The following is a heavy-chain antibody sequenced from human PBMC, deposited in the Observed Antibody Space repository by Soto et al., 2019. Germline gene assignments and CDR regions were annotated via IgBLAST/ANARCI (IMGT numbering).Heavy chain of an antibody. CDR2: ISGSGGST. CDR1: GFTFSSYA. CDR3: AKRPTYYYDSSGYYFDY. V-gene: IGHV3-23*01. J-gene: IGHJ4*02. D-gene: IGHD3-22*01. Sequence: PGGSLRLSCAASGFTFSSYAMSWVRQAPGKGLEWVSAISGSGGSTYYADSVKGRFTISRDNSKNTLFLQMNSLRAEDTAVYYCAKRPTYYYDSSGYYFDYWGQGTLVTSPQ.